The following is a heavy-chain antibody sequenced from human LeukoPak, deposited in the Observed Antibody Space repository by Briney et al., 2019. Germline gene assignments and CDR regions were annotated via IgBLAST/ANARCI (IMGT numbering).Heavy chain of an antibody. J-gene: IGHJ5*02. Sequence: ASVKVSCKASGYTFTSYGISWVRQAPGQGLEWMGGIIPIFGTANYAQKFQGRVTITADKSTSTAYMELSSLRSEDTAVYYCARDLSSTYYDFWSGYSSGENWFDPWGQGTLVTVSS. CDR3: ARDLSSTYYDFWSGYSSGENWFDP. CDR2: IIPIFGTA. V-gene: IGHV1-69*06. D-gene: IGHD3-3*01. CDR1: GYTFTSYG.